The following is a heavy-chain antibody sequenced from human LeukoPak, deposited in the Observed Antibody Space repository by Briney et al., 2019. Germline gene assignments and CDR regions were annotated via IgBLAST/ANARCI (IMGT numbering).Heavy chain of an antibody. V-gene: IGHV3-11*06. CDR1: GFTFSDYY. J-gene: IGHJ4*02. CDR3: ARDLIYGSGSYLTPVGY. D-gene: IGHD3-10*01. Sequence: GGYLRLSCAASGFTFSDYYMSWIRQAPGKGLEWVSYISSSSSYTNYADSVKGRFTISRDNAKNSLYLQMNSLRAEDTAVYYCARDLIYGSGSYLTPVGYWGQGTLVTVSS. CDR2: ISSSSSYT.